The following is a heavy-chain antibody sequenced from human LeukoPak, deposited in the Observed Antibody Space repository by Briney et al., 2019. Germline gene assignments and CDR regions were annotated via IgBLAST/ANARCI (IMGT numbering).Heavy chain of an antibody. J-gene: IGHJ4*02. CDR3: SRNGLVDLDY. V-gene: IGHV3-49*04. CDR2: IRRRAYGGAA. CDR1: GFAFDDFA. Sequence: GGSLRLSCTTSGFAFDDFAMSWVRQPAGKGLERVGFIRRRAYGGAAEYAASVKGRFIISRDDSKGIAYLQMNSLKTEDKAVYYCSRNGLVDLDYWGQGSRVIVSP.